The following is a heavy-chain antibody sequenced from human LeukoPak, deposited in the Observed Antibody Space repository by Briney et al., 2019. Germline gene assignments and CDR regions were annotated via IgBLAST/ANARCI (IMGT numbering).Heavy chain of an antibody. J-gene: IGHJ4*02. CDR3: ARDVVAAVGSFDY. Sequence: SETLSLTCTVSGGSISSYYWSWIRQPPGKGLEWIGYIYYSGSTNYNPSLKSRVTISVDTSKNQFSLKLSSVTAADTAVYYCARDVVAAVGSFDYWGQGILVTVSS. CDR2: IYYSGST. D-gene: IGHD6-13*01. V-gene: IGHV4-59*12. CDR1: GGSISSYY.